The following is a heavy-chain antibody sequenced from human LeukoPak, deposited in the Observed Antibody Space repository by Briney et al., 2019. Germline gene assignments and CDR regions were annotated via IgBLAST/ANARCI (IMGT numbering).Heavy chain of an antibody. CDR2: MNPNSGNT. D-gene: IGHD6-13*01. J-gene: IGHJ3*02. CDR3: ANDYSSWRLGI. CDR1: GYTFTGYY. V-gene: IGHV1-8*02. Sequence: GASVKVSCKASGYTFTGYYMHWVRQAPGQGLEWMGWMNPNSGNTGYAQKFQGRVTMTRNTSISTAYMELSSLRSEDTAVYYCANDYSSWRLGIWGQGTMVTVSS.